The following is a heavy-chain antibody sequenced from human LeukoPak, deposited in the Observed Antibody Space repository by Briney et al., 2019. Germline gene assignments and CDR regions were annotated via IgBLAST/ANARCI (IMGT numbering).Heavy chain of an antibody. D-gene: IGHD6-13*01. CDR3: ARGNSSWYFDY. CDR2: IYYTGST. Sequence: PSETLSLTCTVSGGSISTYYWSWIRQPPGKGLEWFGYIYYTGSTNSNPPLKSRVTISVDTSKNQFSLNLSSVTAADTAVYYCARGNSSWYFDYWGQGTLVTVSS. V-gene: IGHV4-59*08. J-gene: IGHJ4*02. CDR1: GGSISTYY.